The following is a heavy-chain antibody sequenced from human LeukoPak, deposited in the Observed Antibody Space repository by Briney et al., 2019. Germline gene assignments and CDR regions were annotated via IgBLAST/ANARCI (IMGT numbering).Heavy chain of an antibody. D-gene: IGHD6-6*01. J-gene: IGHJ4*02. V-gene: IGHV3-53*01. CDR3: ASRPRGGAALDY. Sequence: GGSLRLSCAASGLTDSSTYMSWVRQAPGKGLECVSVIYTGGDTYYADSVKGRFTISRDDSKNTLFLQMNSLRAEDTAVYYCASRPRGGAALDYWGQGTLVTVSS. CDR2: IYTGGDT. CDR1: GLTDSSTY.